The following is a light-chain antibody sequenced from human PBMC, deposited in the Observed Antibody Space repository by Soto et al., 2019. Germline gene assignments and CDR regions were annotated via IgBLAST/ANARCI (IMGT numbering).Light chain of an antibody. CDR1: QSFSRSY. CDR2: GAS. CDR3: QHYGSSPLFT. Sequence: EIVLTQSPGTLSLSPGERSTLSCRASQSFSRSYLAWYQQKPGQAPRLLIYGASSRATVSPDRFSGSGSGTDFTLTISRLETEDFAVYYCQHYGSSPLFTFGPGTKVDIK. J-gene: IGKJ3*01. V-gene: IGKV3-20*01.